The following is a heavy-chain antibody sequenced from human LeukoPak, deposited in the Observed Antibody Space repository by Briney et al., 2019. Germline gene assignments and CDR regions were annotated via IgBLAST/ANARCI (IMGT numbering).Heavy chain of an antibody. CDR1: GFTFTNHA. D-gene: IGHD3-9*01. Sequence: GGSLRLSCAASGFTFTNHAMQWVRQAPGKGLEYVSAISGNGGSTYYANSVKGRFTISRDDSKNTVYLQMDSLRAEDMAVYYCARAGVIRYVAWLINYYMDVWGKGTTVTVSS. CDR3: ARAGVIRYVAWLINYYMDV. CDR2: ISGNGGST. J-gene: IGHJ6*03. V-gene: IGHV3-64*01.